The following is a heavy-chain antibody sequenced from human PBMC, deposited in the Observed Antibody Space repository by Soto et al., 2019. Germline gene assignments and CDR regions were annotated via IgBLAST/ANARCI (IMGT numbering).Heavy chain of an antibody. Sequence: PSETLSLACAVSGASISSSNWWSWVRQPPGKGLEWIGEIFHSGSTNSNPSLKSRVTMSLDASNNQFSLKLTSVTAADMAVYYCARRIYGDWYFDLWGRGTLVT. J-gene: IGHJ2*01. CDR1: GASISSSNW. CDR3: ARRIYGDWYFDL. CDR2: IFHSGST. V-gene: IGHV4-4*02. D-gene: IGHD3-16*01.